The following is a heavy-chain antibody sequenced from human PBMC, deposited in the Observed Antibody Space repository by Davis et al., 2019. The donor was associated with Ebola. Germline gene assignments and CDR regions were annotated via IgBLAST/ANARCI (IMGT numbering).Heavy chain of an antibody. CDR3: AKQEVGRTFNSDY. J-gene: IGHJ4*02. V-gene: IGHV4-39*06. CDR2: IDKSGST. Sequence: PSETLSLTCIVSGSSITSSRYYWGWIRQPPGKGLEWIGSIDKSGSTYYNPSLKSRVTISVDTSKNQFTLNLSAVTAADKAVYYCAKQEVGRTFNSDYWGLGTLVTVSS. D-gene: IGHD1-26*01. CDR1: GSSITSSRYY.